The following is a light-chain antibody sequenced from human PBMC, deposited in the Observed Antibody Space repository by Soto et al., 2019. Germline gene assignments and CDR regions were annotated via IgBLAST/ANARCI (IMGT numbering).Light chain of an antibody. Sequence: EIVMTQSPATLSVSPGERATLSCRASQSVSSNLVWYQQKPGQAPRLLIYGASTRATGIPARFSGSGSGTEFTLTISSLQSEDFAAYYCQQYLNWLTFGGGTKVDIK. CDR3: QQYLNWLT. V-gene: IGKV3-15*01. CDR1: QSVSSN. CDR2: GAS. J-gene: IGKJ4*01.